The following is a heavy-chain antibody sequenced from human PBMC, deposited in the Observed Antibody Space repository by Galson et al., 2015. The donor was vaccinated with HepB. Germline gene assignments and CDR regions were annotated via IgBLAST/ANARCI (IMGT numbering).Heavy chain of an antibody. V-gene: IGHV1-3*01. Sequence: SVKVSCKASGYTFTSYAMHWVRQAPGQRLEWMGWINAGNGNTKYSQKFQGRVTITRDTSASTAYMELSSLRSEDTVVYYCASNYDFWSGYLPTNYYYYGMDVWGQGTTVTVSS. CDR2: INAGNGNT. CDR3: ASNYDFWSGYLPTNYYYYGMDV. D-gene: IGHD3-3*01. CDR1: GYTFTSYA. J-gene: IGHJ6*02.